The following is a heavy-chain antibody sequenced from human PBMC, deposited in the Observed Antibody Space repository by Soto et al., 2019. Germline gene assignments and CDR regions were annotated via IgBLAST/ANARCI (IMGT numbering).Heavy chain of an antibody. Sequence: GGSLRLSCAASGFMFGSYAMNWVRQAPGKGLEWVSGIRGSGGSTDYTDSVKGRFTISRDNSKNTLYLQMNSLRAEDTAVYYCAKVRGDFWSGYNLRFDPWGQGTLVTVSS. J-gene: IGHJ5*02. CDR3: AKVRGDFWSGYNLRFDP. D-gene: IGHD3-3*01. CDR2: IRGSGGST. V-gene: IGHV3-23*01. CDR1: GFMFGSYA.